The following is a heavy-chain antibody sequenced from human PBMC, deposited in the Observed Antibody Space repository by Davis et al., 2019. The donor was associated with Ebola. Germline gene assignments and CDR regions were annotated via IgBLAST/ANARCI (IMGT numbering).Heavy chain of an antibody. CDR3: EKEVSNH. D-gene: IGHD5/OR15-5a*01. CDR1: GGSFSGYY. Sequence: PSETLSLTCAVYGGSFSGYYWTWVRQAPGKGLEWVSGISGSSTYYADSVTGRFTISRDNSKNTVYLQMTSLRAEDTAIYYCEKEVSNHLGQGTRVTVSS. CDR2: ISGSST. J-gene: IGHJ4*02. V-gene: IGHV3-23*01.